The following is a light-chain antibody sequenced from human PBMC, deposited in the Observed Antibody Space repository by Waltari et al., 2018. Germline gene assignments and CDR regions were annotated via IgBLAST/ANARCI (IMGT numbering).Light chain of an antibody. CDR1: SPNIGSNT. CDR2: SNY. J-gene: IGLJ2*01. V-gene: IGLV1-44*01. CDR3: AAWDDSLNGVV. Sequence: QSVLTQPPSASGTPGQGVIISCSGSSPNIGSNTVTWYQQPPGPAPKLVIFSNYQRPSGVPERFSGSKSVTSASLAISGLQSEDEAYYYCAAWDDSLNGVVFGGGTKLTVL.